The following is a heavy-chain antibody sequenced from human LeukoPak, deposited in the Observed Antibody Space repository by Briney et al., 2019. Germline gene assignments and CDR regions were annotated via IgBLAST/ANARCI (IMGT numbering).Heavy chain of an antibody. D-gene: IGHD6-13*01. CDR1: GFTFSSYG. CDR2: ISGSGGST. V-gene: IGHV3-23*01. Sequence: GGSLRLSCAASGFTFSSYGMSWVRQAPGKGLGWVSAISGSGGSTYYADSVKGRFTISRENSKNTLYLQMNSLSGEDTAVYYCAKGGNSWGYYFDYWGQGTLVTVSS. J-gene: IGHJ4*02. CDR3: AKGGNSWGYYFDY.